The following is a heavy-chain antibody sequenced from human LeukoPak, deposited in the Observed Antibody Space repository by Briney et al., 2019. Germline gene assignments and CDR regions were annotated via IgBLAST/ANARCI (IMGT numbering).Heavy chain of an antibody. Sequence: GGSLRLSCAASGFTFSTYTMNWVRQAPGKGLEWVSSISSSSSYIYYADSVKGRFTISRDNAKNSLYLQMNSLRAEDTAVYYCASVGATGAWGQGTLVTVSS. CDR3: ASVGATGA. V-gene: IGHV3-21*01. D-gene: IGHD1-26*01. CDR2: ISSSSSYI. CDR1: GFTFSTYT. J-gene: IGHJ5*02.